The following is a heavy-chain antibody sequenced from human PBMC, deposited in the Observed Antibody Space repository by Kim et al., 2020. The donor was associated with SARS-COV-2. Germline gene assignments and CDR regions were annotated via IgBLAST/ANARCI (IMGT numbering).Heavy chain of an antibody. V-gene: IGHV3-48*02. CDR1: GFTFSSYS. Sequence: GGSLRLSCAASGFTFSSYSMNWVRQAPGKGLEWVSYISSSSSTIYYADSVKGRFTISRDNAKNSLYLQMNSLRDEDTAVYYCAREQLSLYYYGMDVWGQGTTVTVSS. CDR2: ISSSSSTI. CDR3: AREQLSLYYYGMDV. D-gene: IGHD6-13*01. J-gene: IGHJ6*02.